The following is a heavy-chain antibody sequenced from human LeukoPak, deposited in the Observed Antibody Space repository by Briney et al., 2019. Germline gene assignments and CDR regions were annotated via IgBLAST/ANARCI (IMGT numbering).Heavy chain of an antibody. V-gene: IGHV1-69*13. CDR2: IIPIFGTA. J-gene: IGHJ3*02. D-gene: IGHD1-26*01. CDR3: ARIYFGSYYSEFAFDI. CDR1: GGTFSSYA. Sequence: SVKVSCKASGGTFSSYAISWVRQAPGQGLEWMGGIIPIFGTANYAQKFQGRVTITADESTSTAYMELSSLRSEDTAVYYCARIYFGSYYSEFAFDIWGQGTMVTVSS.